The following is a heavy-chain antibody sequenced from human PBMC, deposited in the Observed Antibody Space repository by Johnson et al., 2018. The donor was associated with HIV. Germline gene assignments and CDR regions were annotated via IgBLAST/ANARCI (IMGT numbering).Heavy chain of an antibody. CDR1: FTFSSYA. CDR2: ISYDGSNK. CDR3: ARRAYCGGCSYIGFDL. Sequence: FTFSSYAMHWVRQAPGKGLEWVAVISYDGSNKYCADSVKGRFIISRDNARNTLYLQMSSLQTEDTAVYYCARRAYCGGCSYIGFDLWGQGTKVTVSS. J-gene: IGHJ3*01. D-gene: IGHD2-21*01. V-gene: IGHV3-30-3*01.